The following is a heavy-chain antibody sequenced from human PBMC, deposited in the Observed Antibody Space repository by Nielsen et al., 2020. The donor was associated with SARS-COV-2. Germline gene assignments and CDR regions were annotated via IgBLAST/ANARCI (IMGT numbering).Heavy chain of an antibody. CDR2: IWYDGSNK. J-gene: IGHJ6*02. D-gene: IGHD6-6*01. CDR1: GFTFSSYG. CDR3: ARVGEQLGGDYYYGMDV. Sequence: GGSLRLSCAASGFTFSSYGMHWVRQAPGKGLEWVAVIWYDGSNKYYADSVKGRFTISRDNAKNSLYLQMNSLRAEDTALYHCARVGEQLGGDYYYGMDVWGQGTTVTVSS. V-gene: IGHV3-33*01.